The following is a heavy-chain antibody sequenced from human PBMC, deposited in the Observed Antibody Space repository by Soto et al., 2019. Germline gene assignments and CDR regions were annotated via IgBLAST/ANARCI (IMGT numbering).Heavy chain of an antibody. J-gene: IGHJ5*02. Sequence: CETLSLTCTFSGASISGFYWSWIRKSAGKGLEWIGRIYATGTTDYNPSLKSRVMMSADQSITTAYLHWNSLQASDTAMYYCARVPLGGTNWFDPWGQGTLVTVSS. V-gene: IGHV4-4*07. CDR2: IYATGTT. CDR1: GASISGFY. CDR3: ARVPLGGTNWFDP. D-gene: IGHD3-16*01.